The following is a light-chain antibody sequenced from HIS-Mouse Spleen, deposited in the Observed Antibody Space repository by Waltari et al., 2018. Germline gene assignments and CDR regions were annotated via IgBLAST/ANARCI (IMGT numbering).Light chain of an antibody. CDR3: QQDYNLPWT. CDR2: GDS. Sequence: EIVMTQSPATLSSSPGERATLSCRASQSVSSSYLSWYQPNPGKAPRPLIYGDSTRATGIPASFSCSGSGTDFTLTISSLQPEDFAVYYCQQDYNLPWTFGQGTKVEIK. V-gene: IGKV3D-7*01. J-gene: IGKJ1*01. CDR1: QSVSSSY.